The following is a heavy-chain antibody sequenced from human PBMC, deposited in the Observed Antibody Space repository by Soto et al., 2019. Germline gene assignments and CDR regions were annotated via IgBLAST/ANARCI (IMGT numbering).Heavy chain of an antibody. CDR3: AKSSYYDSSGYPAYFDY. V-gene: IGHV3-23*01. J-gene: IGHJ4*02. D-gene: IGHD3-22*01. CDR1: GFTFSSYA. CDR2: ISGSGGST. Sequence: GGSLRLSCAASGFTFSSYAMSWVRQAPGKGLEWVSAISGSGGSTYYADSVKGRFTISRDNSKNTLYLQMNSLRAEDTAVYYCAKSSYYDSSGYPAYFDYWGQGTLVTVSS.